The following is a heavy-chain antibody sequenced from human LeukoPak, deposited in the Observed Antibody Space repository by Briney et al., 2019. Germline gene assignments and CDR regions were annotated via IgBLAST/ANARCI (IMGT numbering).Heavy chain of an antibody. CDR1: GGSIGIYY. V-gene: IGHV4-4*07. CDR3: ARGVTMDV. Sequence: SETLSLTCTVSGGSIGIYYWNWIRQPAGKGLEWIGRIYTSGSTNYNPSLKSRITMSIDTSKIQFSLKLSSVTAADTAVYYCARGVTMDVWGKGTTVTVSS. CDR2: IYTSGST. J-gene: IGHJ6*03. D-gene: IGHD4-11*01.